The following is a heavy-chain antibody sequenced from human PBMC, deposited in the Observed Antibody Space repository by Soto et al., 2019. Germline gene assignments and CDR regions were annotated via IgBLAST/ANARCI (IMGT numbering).Heavy chain of an antibody. D-gene: IGHD3-22*01. Sequence: QVQLVQSGAEVQKPGSSVKVSCKASGGTFSSYTITWVRQAPGQGLEWMGGITPMFGTPNYAQKFRGRVTITADESTSTAYLELSSLRSEDTAIYFCARDGTLYDSRAYYYLYWGQGTLVTVSS. V-gene: IGHV1-69*01. CDR3: ARDGTLYDSRAYYYLY. CDR1: GGTFSSYT. CDR2: ITPMFGTP. J-gene: IGHJ4*02.